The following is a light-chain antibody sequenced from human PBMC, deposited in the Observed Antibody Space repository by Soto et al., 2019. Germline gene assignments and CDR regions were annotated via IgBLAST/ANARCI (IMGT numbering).Light chain of an antibody. V-gene: IGKV1-39*01. CDR2: AAC. J-gene: IGKJ5*01. CDR1: QSISSY. Sequence: DIQMPQSPPSPSASLGARVTITCRASQSISSYLHWDQQKPGKAPKLLIYAACSLQGGDPSWFSGSGSGTDFTLTISRLQPEDFASYYCQQSNSPITFGQGTRLEI. CDR3: QQSNSPIT.